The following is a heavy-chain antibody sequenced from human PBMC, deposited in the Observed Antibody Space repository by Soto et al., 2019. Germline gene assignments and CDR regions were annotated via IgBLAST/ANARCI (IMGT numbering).Heavy chain of an antibody. Sequence: QLQLQESGPGLVKPSETLSLTCTVSGGYISSRGYYWGWIRQPPGKGLEWIGTIYYSGSTYYNPTLKRRVTISVDTSKNQFSLKLSPVTAADTAVYYCATSNWFDPWGQGTLVTVSS. J-gene: IGHJ5*02. V-gene: IGHV4-39*01. CDR2: IYYSGST. CDR3: ATSNWFDP. CDR1: GGYISSRGYY.